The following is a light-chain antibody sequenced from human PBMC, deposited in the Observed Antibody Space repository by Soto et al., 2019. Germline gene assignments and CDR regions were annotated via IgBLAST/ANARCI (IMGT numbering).Light chain of an antibody. V-gene: IGLV1-44*01. CDR2: IND. J-gene: IGLJ7*01. CDR3: ATWDDSLNAAV. CDR1: YSNIGGKT. Sequence: QSVLTQPPSASGTPGQRVTISCSGSYSNIGGKTVNWYQQLPGAAPRLLIYINDQRPSGVPARFSGSTSGTSASLAISGLQSDDEAHYYCATWDDSLNAAVFGGGTQLTVL.